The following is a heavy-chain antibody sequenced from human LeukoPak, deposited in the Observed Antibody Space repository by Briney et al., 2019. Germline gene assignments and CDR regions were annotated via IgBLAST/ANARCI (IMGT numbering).Heavy chain of an antibody. V-gene: IGHV4-59*12. J-gene: IGHJ4*02. CDR2: IYYSGST. CDR1: GGSISSYY. CDR3: ARDAYYYDSSGYYRYDY. Sequence: SETLSLTCTVSGGSISSYYWSWIRQPPGKGLEWIGYIYYSGSTNYNPSLKSRVTISVDTSKNQFSLKLSSVTAADTAVYYCARDAYYYDSSGYYRYDYWGQGTLVTVSS. D-gene: IGHD3-22*01.